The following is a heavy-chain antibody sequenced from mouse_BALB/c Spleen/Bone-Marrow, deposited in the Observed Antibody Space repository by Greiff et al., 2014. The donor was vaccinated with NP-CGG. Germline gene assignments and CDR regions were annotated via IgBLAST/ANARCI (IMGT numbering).Heavy chain of an antibody. CDR2: IAPANGNT. J-gene: IGHJ3*01. V-gene: IGHV14-3*02. CDR3: ARYDYRYSWFAY. CDR1: GFNIKDTF. D-gene: IGHD2-14*01. Sequence: EVQLQQSGAEPVKPGASVKLSCTASGFNIKDTFMHWVKQRPEQGLEWIGRIAPANGNTKYDPKFQGKATITTDTSSNTAYLQLRSLTPEDTAVYYCARYDYRYSWFAYWGQGTLVTVSA.